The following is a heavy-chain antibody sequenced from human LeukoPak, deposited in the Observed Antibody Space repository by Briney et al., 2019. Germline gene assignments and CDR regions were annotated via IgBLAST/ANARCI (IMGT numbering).Heavy chain of an antibody. Sequence: ASVKVSCKASGYTFTGYYMHWVRQAPGQGLEWMGWINPNSGGTNYAQKFQGRVTMTRDTSISTAYMELSRLRSDDTAVYYCARDNGDYSNWFYPWGQGTLVTVSS. CDR2: INPNSGGT. J-gene: IGHJ5*02. CDR1: GYTFTGYY. D-gene: IGHD4-17*01. V-gene: IGHV1-2*02. CDR3: ARDNGDYSNWFYP.